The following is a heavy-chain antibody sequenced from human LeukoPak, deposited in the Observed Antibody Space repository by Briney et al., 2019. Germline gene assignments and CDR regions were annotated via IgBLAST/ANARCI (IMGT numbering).Heavy chain of an antibody. CDR1: GFTFSTYS. Sequence: GGSLRLSCAASGFTFSTYSMSWVRQAPGKGLEWVSFIRFTGVTIYYPDSVKGRFTISRDNAKASVYLQMNSLRAEDTAVYYCARTGLANAFDIWGQGTMVTVSS. CDR3: ARTGLANAFDI. CDR2: IRFTGVTI. D-gene: IGHD6-19*01. V-gene: IGHV3-48*01. J-gene: IGHJ3*02.